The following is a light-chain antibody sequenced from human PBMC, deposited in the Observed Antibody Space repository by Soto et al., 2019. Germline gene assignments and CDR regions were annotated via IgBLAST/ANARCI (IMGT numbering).Light chain of an antibody. CDR2: AAS. CDR3: QQLNSYPRT. CDR1: LGISSY. Sequence: IQLTQSPSSLSASVGDRVTITCRASLGISSYLAWYQQKPGKAPKLLISAASTLQSGVPSRLSGSGSGTDFTLTISSLQPEDFATYYCQQLNSYPRTFGPGTTVDIK. V-gene: IGKV1-9*01. J-gene: IGKJ3*01.